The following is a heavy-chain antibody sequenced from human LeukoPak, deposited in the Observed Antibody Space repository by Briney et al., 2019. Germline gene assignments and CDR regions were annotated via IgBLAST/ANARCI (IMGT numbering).Heavy chain of an antibody. Sequence: SETLSLTCTVSGGPISSYYWSWIRQPPGKGLEWNGYIYYSGSTNYNPSLKSRVTISVDTSKNQFSLKLSSVTAADTAVYYCARGLEYYYDISGYPLRWFDPWDRAPWSPSPQ. J-gene: IGHJ5*02. D-gene: IGHD3-22*01. CDR2: IYYSGST. V-gene: IGHV4-59*01. CDR1: GGPISSYY. CDR3: ARGLEYYYDISGYPLRWFDP.